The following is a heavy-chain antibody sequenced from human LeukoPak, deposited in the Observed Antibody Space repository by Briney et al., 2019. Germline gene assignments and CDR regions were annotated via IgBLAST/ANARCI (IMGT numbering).Heavy chain of an antibody. CDR2: IYYSGST. CDR3: SRGLRGRSGYYFDS. Sequence: SETLSLTCTVSGGSISYYYWSWIRQPPGKGLEWIGYIYYSGSTNYSPSLKSRVTISLDTSKTQFSLRLSSVTAADTAVYYCSRGLRGRSGYYFDSWGQGTLVTVSS. V-gene: IGHV4-59*08. CDR1: GGSISYYY. J-gene: IGHJ4*02.